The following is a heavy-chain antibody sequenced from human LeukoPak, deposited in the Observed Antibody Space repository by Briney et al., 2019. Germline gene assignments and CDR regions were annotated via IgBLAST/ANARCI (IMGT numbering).Heavy chain of an antibody. J-gene: IGHJ4*02. Sequence: GGSLRLSCVASGFPFSSYWMTWVRQAPGKGLEWVANIKQDGSKKSYVDSVKGRFTISRDNAKNSLYLQMNSLKAEDTAIYYCTRVGYIDEGIDYWGQGTLVTVSS. CDR2: IKQDGSKK. V-gene: IGHV3-7*04. D-gene: IGHD5-24*01. CDR1: GFPFSSYW. CDR3: TRVGYIDEGIDY.